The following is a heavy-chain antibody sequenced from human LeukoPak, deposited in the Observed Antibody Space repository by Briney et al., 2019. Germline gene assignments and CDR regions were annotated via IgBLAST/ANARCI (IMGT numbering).Heavy chain of an antibody. CDR2: IAGSGGST. Sequence: PGGSLRLSCVASGFTFTNYAMSWVRQAPGKGLEWVSAIAGSGGSTYYADSVKGRFTISRDNSKNTLYLQMNSLRAEDTAVYYCTTELSSILDKFNWGQGTLVTVSS. J-gene: IGHJ4*02. CDR1: GFTFTNYA. D-gene: IGHD2/OR15-2a*01. CDR3: TTELSSILDKFN. V-gene: IGHV3-23*01.